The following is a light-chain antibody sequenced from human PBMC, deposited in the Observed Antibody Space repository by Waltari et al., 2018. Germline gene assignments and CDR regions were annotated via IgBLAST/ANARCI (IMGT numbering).Light chain of an antibody. CDR3: SSVTTSATYV. V-gene: IGLV2-14*03. J-gene: IGLJ1*01. Sequence: QSALTQPASVSGSPGQSITISCTGSSSDVGYYKYVSWYQHHPGKAPKLMIYDVTERPAEVSNRFSGSKSGNTASLTISGLQPEDEADYYCSSVTTSATYVFGTGTTVTVL. CDR1: SSDVGYYKY. CDR2: DVT.